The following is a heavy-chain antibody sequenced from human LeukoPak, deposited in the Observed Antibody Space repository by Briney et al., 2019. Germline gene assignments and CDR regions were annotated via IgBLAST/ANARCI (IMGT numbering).Heavy chain of an antibody. J-gene: IGHJ3*02. CDR3: AKDHIVVVLAASSAFDI. V-gene: IGHV3-23*01. CDR1: GFTFSSYA. CDR2: ISGSGGST. D-gene: IGHD2-2*01. Sequence: GGSLRLSCAASGFTFSSYAMSWVRQAPGKGLEWVSAISGSGGSTYYADSVKGRFTISRDNSKNTLYLQMNSLRAEDTAVYYCAKDHIVVVLAASSAFDIWGQGTMVAVSS.